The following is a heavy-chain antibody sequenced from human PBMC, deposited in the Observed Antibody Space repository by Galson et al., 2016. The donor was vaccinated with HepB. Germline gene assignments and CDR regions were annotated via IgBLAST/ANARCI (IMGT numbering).Heavy chain of an antibody. CDR1: GTSVASQH. V-gene: IGHV4-59*02. CDR2: IYGSEKI. Sequence: SETLSLTCTVSGTSVASQHCSWIRQSPGKGLEWIAFIYGSEKISYNPSLESRVTISLDTSKNQFSLRLTSVTATDTAVYYCATDGTGGWNFLGHWGQGTLVSVSS. D-gene: IGHD1-7*01. CDR3: ATDGTGGWNFLGH. J-gene: IGHJ5*02.